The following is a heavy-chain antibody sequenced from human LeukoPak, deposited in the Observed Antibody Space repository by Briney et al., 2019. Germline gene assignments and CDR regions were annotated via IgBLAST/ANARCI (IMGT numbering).Heavy chain of an antibody. V-gene: IGHV1-69*05. D-gene: IGHD5-24*01. J-gene: IGHJ6*03. Sequence: SVKVSCKASGYTFTGYYMHWVRQAPGQGLEWMGGIIPIFGTANYAQKFQGRVTITTDESTSTAYMELSSLRSEDTAVYYCARDLGWRWLPDSYYYYYMDVWGKGTTVTVSS. CDR2: IIPIFGTA. CDR1: GYTFTGYY. CDR3: ARDLGWRWLPDSYYYYYMDV.